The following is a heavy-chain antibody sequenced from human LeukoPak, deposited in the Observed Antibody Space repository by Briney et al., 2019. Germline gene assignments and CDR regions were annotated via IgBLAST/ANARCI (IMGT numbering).Heavy chain of an antibody. CDR2: IKEDGGEK. J-gene: IGHJ4*02. V-gene: IGHV3-7*01. D-gene: IGHD3-9*01. CDR3: ARGYYDVLTGYYDDY. CDR1: GFTFSSYW. Sequence: GRSLRLSCAASGFTFSSYWMTWVRQAPGKGLEWVAQIKEDGGEKYYVDSVKGRFTISRDNAKNSLYLQMNSLRADDTAVYYCARGYYDVLTGYYDDYWGQGTLVTVSS.